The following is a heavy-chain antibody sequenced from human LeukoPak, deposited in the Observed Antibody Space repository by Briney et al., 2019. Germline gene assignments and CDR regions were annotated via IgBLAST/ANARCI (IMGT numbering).Heavy chain of an antibody. CDR1: GGSISSYY. CDR3: ARVGWFGEFSGWRDDAFDI. V-gene: IGHV4-59*01. CDR2: IYYSGST. J-gene: IGHJ3*02. Sequence: KPSETLSLTCTVSGGSISSYYWSWIRQPPGKGLEWIGYIYYSGSTNYNPSLKSRVTISVDTSKNQFSLKLSSVTAADTAVYYCARVGWFGEFSGWRDDAFDIWGQGTMVTVSS. D-gene: IGHD3-10*01.